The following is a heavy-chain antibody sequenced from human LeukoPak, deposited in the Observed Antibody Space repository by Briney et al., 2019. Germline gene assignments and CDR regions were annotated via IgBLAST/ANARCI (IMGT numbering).Heavy chain of an antibody. CDR1: GGSISSGDYY. D-gene: IGHD3-16*02. Sequence: PSQTLSLTCTVSGGSISSGDYYWSWIRQPPGKGLEWIGYIYYSGSTYYNPSLKSRVTISVDTSKNQFSLKLGSVTAADTAVYYCARLMITFGGVIAPFDYWGQGTLVTVSS. V-gene: IGHV4-30-4*08. J-gene: IGHJ4*02. CDR3: ARLMITFGGVIAPFDY. CDR2: IYYSGST.